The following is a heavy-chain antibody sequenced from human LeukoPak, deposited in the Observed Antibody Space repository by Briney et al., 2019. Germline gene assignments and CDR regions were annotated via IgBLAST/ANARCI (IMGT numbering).Heavy chain of an antibody. CDR3: ARDRDSPRATTTSVYYYYGMDV. J-gene: IGHJ6*02. Sequence: PGRSLRLSCAASEFTFSSYSMNWVRQAPGKGLEWVSSISSSSSYIYYADSVKGRFTISRDNAKNSLYLQMNSLRAEDTAVYYCARDRDSPRATTTSVYYYYGMDVWGQGTTVTVSS. D-gene: IGHD5-12*01. CDR2: ISSSSSYI. V-gene: IGHV3-21*01. CDR1: EFTFSSYS.